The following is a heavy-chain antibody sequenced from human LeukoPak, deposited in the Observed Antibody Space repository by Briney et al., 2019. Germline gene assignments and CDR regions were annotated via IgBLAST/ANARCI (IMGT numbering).Heavy chain of an antibody. CDR3: AIALALAGYHYFDY. Sequence: SVKVSCKASGYIFNNYGISWVRQAPGQGLEYLGGIIPMFGTSNYAQKFRGRVTITADKSTSTAYMELSSLRSEDTAVYYCAIALALAGYHYFDYWGQGTLVTVSS. J-gene: IGHJ4*02. V-gene: IGHV1-69*06. D-gene: IGHD6-19*01. CDR1: GYIFNNYG. CDR2: IIPMFGTS.